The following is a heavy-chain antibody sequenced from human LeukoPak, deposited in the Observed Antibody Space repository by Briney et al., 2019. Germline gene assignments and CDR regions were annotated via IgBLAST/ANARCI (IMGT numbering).Heavy chain of an antibody. CDR3: ATTERRGSVWYPY. CDR2: IYHSGST. CDR1: GGSISSGGYY. J-gene: IGHJ4*02. V-gene: IGHV4-30-2*01. Sequence: SQTLSLTCTVSGGSISSGGYYWGWIRQPPGKGLEWIGYIYHSGSTYYNPSLKSRVTISVDRSKNQFSMKRTSVTAPAPPFYSCATTERRGSVWYPYWGQGPLVTVPT. D-gene: IGHD6-13*01.